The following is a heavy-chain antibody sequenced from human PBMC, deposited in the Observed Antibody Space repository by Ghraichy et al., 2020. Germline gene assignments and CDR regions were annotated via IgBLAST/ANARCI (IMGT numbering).Heavy chain of an antibody. D-gene: IGHD2-15*01. V-gene: IGHV3-64*01. CDR2: ISSDGGST. J-gene: IGHJ5*02. CDR3: ARGECSGGSCYSGET. Sequence: GGSLRLSCAASGFTFSSYAMHWARQAPGKGLEYVSAISSDGGSTYYANSVKGRFTISRDNSKNTLYLQMGSLRAEDMAVYYCARGECSGGSCYSGETWGQGTLVTVSS. CDR1: GFTFSSYA.